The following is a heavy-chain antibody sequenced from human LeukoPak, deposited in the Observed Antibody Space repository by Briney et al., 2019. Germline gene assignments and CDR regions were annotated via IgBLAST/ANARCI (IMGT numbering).Heavy chain of an antibody. CDR1: GGSFSGYY. D-gene: IGHD2-2*01. CDR2: INHSGNT. V-gene: IGHV4-34*01. J-gene: IGHJ6*03. Sequence: SETLSLTCAVYGGSFSGYYWSWIRQPPGKGLEWIGEINHSGNTNYNPSLKSRVTISVDTSKNQFSLKLSSVTAADTAVYYCARVGRCSSTSCYRSSLSYYYYYYMDVWGKGTTVTVSS. CDR3: ARVGRCSSTSCYRSSLSYYYYYYMDV.